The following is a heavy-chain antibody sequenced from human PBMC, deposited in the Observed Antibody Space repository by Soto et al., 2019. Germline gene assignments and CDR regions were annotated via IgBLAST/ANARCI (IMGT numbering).Heavy chain of an antibody. Sequence: PGESLKISCKGSGFSFRSYWIGWVRQMPGKGLEWMGIIYPGDSDTTYSPSFRGQVTISADKSISTAYLQWRSLKASDTATYYCAREDTSGYYFYDYWGQGTQVTVSS. J-gene: IGHJ4*02. CDR2: IYPGDSDT. V-gene: IGHV5-51*01. CDR3: AREDTSGYYFYDY. D-gene: IGHD3-22*01. CDR1: GFSFRSYW.